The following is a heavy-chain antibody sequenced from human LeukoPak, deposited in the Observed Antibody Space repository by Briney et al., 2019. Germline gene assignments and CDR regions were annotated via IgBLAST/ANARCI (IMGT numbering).Heavy chain of an antibody. CDR2: ISTAGDT. CDR3: ARGLYNWFDP. Sequence: GGSLRLSCAASGFTFSSYDMHWVRQAPGKGLEWVSAISTAGDTYYPGSVKGRFTISRENAKNSLYLQMNSLRAGDTAVYYCARGLYNWFDPWGQGTLVTVSS. J-gene: IGHJ5*02. D-gene: IGHD3-16*01. V-gene: IGHV3-13*01. CDR1: GFTFSSYD.